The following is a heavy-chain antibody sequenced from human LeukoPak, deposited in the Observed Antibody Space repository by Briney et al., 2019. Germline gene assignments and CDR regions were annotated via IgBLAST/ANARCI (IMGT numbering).Heavy chain of an antibody. V-gene: IGHV1-8*03. CDR3: ARALSGWEISIAVTSIGGYYYYMDV. CDR1: GYTFTSYD. Sequence: ASVKVSCKAYGYTFTSYDINWVRQATGQGLEWMGWMNPNSGNTGYAQKFQGRVTITRNTSISTAYTELSSLRSEDTAVYYCARALSGWEISIAVTSIGGYYYYMDVWGKGTTVTVSS. J-gene: IGHJ6*03. CDR2: MNPNSGNT. D-gene: IGHD6-19*01.